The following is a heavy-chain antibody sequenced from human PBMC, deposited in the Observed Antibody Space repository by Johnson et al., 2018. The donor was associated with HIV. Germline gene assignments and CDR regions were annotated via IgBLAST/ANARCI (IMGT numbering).Heavy chain of an antibody. J-gene: IGHJ3*02. CDR1: GLAFSTYW. V-gene: IGHV3-74*02. Sequence: MLLVESGGGLVQPGGSLRLSCAASGLAFSTYWMHWVRQAPGKGLVWVSRISSDGSSTSYADSVKGRFTISRDNAKNTLYLQLNSLRAEDKAVYYCARARQGAVVKWGPGKMDAFDIWGQGTMVTVSS. CDR3: ARARQGAVVKWGPGKMDAFDI. D-gene: IGHD4-23*01. CDR2: ISSDGSST.